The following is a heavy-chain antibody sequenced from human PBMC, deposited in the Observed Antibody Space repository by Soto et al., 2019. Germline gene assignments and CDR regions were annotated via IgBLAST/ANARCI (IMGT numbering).Heavy chain of an antibody. V-gene: IGHV1-69*01. CDR1: GGTFSSYA. J-gene: IGHJ6*02. CDR3: ARGAGCRSYYYGMDV. D-gene: IGHD3-16*01. Sequence: QVQLVQSGADVKKPGSSVKVSCKASGGTFSSYAISWVRQAPGQGPAWMGGLIPVFGTANYAQKFQGRVTIAAADSTCTACMELGCFSSEDGAVFYCARGAGCRSYYYGMDVWGQGTTVTVSS. CDR2: LIPVFGTA.